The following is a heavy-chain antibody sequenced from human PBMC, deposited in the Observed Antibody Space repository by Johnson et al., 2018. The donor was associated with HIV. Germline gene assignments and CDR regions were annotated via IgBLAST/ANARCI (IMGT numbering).Heavy chain of an antibody. CDR3: TTVDSSGYHNDAFDI. V-gene: IGHV3-30*04. J-gene: IGHJ3*02. D-gene: IGHD3-22*01. Sequence: QVQLVESGGGVVQPERSLRLSCSASAFTFSRHAMHWVRQAPGKGPEWVACISYDGSNKYYADSVKGRFTISRDNSKNTLYLQMNSMRAEDTAVYYCTTVDSSGYHNDAFDIWGQGTMVTVSS. CDR1: AFTFSRHA. CDR2: ISYDGSNK.